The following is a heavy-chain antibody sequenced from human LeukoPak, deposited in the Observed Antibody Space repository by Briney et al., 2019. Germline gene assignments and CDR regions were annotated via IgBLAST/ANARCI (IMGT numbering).Heavy chain of an antibody. Sequence: NTSQTLSLTCTVSGGSISSGNFYWSWIRQHPGEGLEWIAYMHYSGSTNYNPSLKGRVAMSVDTSENQFSLELSSVTAADTAVYYCARVLVRGVINWFDPWGQGTLVTVSS. CDR2: MHYSGST. D-gene: IGHD3-10*01. J-gene: IGHJ5*02. CDR3: ARVLVRGVINWFDP. CDR1: GGSISSGNFY. V-gene: IGHV4-31*03.